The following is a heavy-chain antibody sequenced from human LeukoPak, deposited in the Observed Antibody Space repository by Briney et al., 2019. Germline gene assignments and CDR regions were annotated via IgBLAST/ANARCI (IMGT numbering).Heavy chain of an antibody. J-gene: IGHJ6*02. D-gene: IGHD3-3*01. CDR3: ARGDTTSAKYYDFWRGYPSYYGMHV. CDR1: GYTFTGYY. Sequence: ASVKVSCKASGYTFTGYYMHWVRQAPGQGLEWMGWINPNSGGTNYAQKFQGWVAMTRDTYTSTAYMALSRLRSDDTAVYYCARGDTTSAKYYDFWRGYPSYYGMHVWGHGTTVTVSS. V-gene: IGHV1-2*04. CDR2: INPNSGGT.